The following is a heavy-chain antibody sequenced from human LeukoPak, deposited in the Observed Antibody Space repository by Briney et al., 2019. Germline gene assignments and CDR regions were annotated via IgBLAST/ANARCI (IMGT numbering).Heavy chain of an antibody. D-gene: IGHD2/OR15-2a*01. CDR3: ARDAASMPTYYFDY. Sequence: GGSLRLSCAASGFTFSSYAMHWVRQAPGKGLEWVAVISYDGSNKYYADSVKGRFTISRDNSKSTLYLQMNSLRAEDTAVYYCARDAASMPTYYFDYWGQGTLVTVSS. CDR1: GFTFSSYA. V-gene: IGHV3-30-3*01. J-gene: IGHJ4*02. CDR2: ISYDGSNK.